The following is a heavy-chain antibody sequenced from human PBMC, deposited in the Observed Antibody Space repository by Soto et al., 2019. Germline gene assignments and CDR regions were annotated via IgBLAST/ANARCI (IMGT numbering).Heavy chain of an antibody. CDR3: VRDINSFDP. Sequence: SQTLSLTCDISGDSISSTTAAWNWIRQSPSRGLEWLGRAYYRSEWYNDYAEAVKSRITISPDTSKNHFSLQLNSVTPEDSAVYYCVRDINSFDPWGQGTLVTVSS. J-gene: IGHJ5*02. CDR1: GDSISSTTAA. V-gene: IGHV6-1*01. CDR2: AYYRSEWYN.